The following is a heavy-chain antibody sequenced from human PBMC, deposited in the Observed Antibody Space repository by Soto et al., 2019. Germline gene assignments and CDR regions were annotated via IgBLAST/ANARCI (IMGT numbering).Heavy chain of an antibody. D-gene: IGHD3-22*01. Sequence: PGGSLRLSCAASGFTFSSYAMSWVRQAPGKGLEWVSAISGSGGSTYYADSVEGRFTISRDNSKNTLYLQMNSLRAEDTAVYYCANRGITMIVAGHDYWGQGTLVTVSS. CDR3: ANRGITMIVAGHDY. CDR2: ISGSGGST. J-gene: IGHJ4*02. CDR1: GFTFSSYA. V-gene: IGHV3-23*01.